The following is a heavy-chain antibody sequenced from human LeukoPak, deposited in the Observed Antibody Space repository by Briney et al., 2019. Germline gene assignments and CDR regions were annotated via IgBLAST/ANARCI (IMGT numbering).Heavy chain of an antibody. D-gene: IGHD6-19*01. J-gene: IGHJ3*02. V-gene: IGHV1-18*01. CDR2: ISTYNGNS. CDR1: GYTFTYYG. CDR3: ARAGGWAREDYKGDAFHI. Sequence: ASVKVSCKASGYTFTYYGITWVRQAPGQGLEWMGWISTYNGNSNYAQKLQDRVTMTTDTSTTTAYMDLRSLRSDDTAVYYCARAGGWAREDYKGDAFHIWGQGTMVTVSS.